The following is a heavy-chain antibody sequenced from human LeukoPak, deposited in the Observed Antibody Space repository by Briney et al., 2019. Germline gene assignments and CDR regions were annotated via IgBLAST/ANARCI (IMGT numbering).Heavy chain of an antibody. Sequence: ESGPTLVKPTQTLTLTCTFSGFSLTTSGVSVGWIRQPPGKALEWLALIYWDDDKRYSPSLKSRLTITKDTSKNQVVLTMTNMDPVDTATYYCAHRGSSVYHFGQFDYWGQGTLVTVSS. V-gene: IGHV2-5*02. CDR1: GFSLTTSGVS. J-gene: IGHJ4*02. CDR3: AHRGSSVYHFGQFDY. D-gene: IGHD3-22*01. CDR2: IYWDDDK.